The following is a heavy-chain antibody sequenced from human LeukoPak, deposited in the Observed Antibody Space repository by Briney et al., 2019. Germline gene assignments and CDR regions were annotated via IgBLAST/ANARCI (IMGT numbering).Heavy chain of an antibody. J-gene: IGHJ2*01. CDR2: ISYDGSNK. D-gene: IGHD5-18*01. CDR3: AKVGIQLWSLWYFDL. CDR1: GFTFSNFG. V-gene: IGHV3-30*18. Sequence: PGGSLRLSCAASGFTFSNFGMHWVRQAPDKGLEWVAVISYDGSNKYYADSVKGRFTISRDNSKNTLYLQMNSLRAEDTAVYYCAKVGIQLWSLWYFDLWGRGTLVTVSS.